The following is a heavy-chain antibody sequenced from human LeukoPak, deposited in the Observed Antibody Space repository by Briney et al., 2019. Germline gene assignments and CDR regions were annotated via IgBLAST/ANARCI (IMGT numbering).Heavy chain of an antibody. Sequence: GGSLRLSCAASGFTFSSYSMNWVRQAPGKGLEWVSSISSSSSYIYYADSVKGRFTISRDNAKNSLYLQMNSLRAEDTAVYYCARSPSTLGDCSSTSCPPSNYYYYMDVWGKGTTVTVSS. J-gene: IGHJ6*03. V-gene: IGHV3-21*01. CDR1: GFTFSSYS. CDR3: ARSPSTLGDCSSTSCPPSNYYYYMDV. D-gene: IGHD2-2*01. CDR2: ISSSSSYI.